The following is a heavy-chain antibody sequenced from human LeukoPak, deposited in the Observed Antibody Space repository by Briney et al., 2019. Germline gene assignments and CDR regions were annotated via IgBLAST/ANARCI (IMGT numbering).Heavy chain of an antibody. D-gene: IGHD2-15*01. J-gene: IGHJ4*02. Sequence: GGSQRLSCAASGFTFSSYATHWVRQAPGKGLEWVAVISYDGSNKYSADSVKGRFTISRDNSKNTLYLQMNSLRAEDTAVYYCASLVVVVAATQSNRFDYWGQGTLVTVSS. CDR1: GFTFSSYA. CDR3: ASLVVVVAATQSNRFDY. CDR2: ISYDGSNK. V-gene: IGHV3-30-3*01.